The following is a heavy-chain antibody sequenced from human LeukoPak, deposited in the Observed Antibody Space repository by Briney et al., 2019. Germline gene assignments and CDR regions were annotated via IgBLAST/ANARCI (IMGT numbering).Heavy chain of an antibody. D-gene: IGHD3-9*01. V-gene: IGHV4-38-2*02. J-gene: IGHJ6*03. Sequence: SETLSLTCTVSGYSISSGYYWGLIRQPPGKGLEWIGSIYHSGSTYYNPSLKSRVTISVDTSKNQFSLKLSSVTAADTAVYYCARDLPYYDILTGYFYYYYYMDVWGKGTTVTVSS. CDR1: GYSISSGYY. CDR3: ARDLPYYDILTGYFYYYYYMDV. CDR2: IYHSGST.